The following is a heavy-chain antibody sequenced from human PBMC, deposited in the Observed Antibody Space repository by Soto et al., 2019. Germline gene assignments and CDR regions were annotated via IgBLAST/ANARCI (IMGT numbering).Heavy chain of an antibody. CDR1: RDSVNSYDY. CDR2: IHYSGST. CDR3: ARAVDDCGGDCSSPLGWFDP. V-gene: IGHV4-30-4*08. Sequence: PSETLSLTCRVSRDSVNSYDYWAWIRQPPGKGLEWIGNIHYSGSTYYNPSHKSRVIISVDTSKNQFSLWLSSVTAADTAMYYCARAVDDCGGDCSSPLGWFDPWGQGTQVTVPQ. J-gene: IGHJ5*02. D-gene: IGHD2-21*02.